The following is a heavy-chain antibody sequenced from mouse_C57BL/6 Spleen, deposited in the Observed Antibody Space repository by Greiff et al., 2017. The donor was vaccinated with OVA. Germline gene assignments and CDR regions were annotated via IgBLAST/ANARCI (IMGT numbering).Heavy chain of an antibody. CDR1: GYSITSGYY. V-gene: IGHV3-6*01. D-gene: IGHD2-4*01. CDR3: ARVLYYDYDVGYFDV. Sequence: EVQLQESGPGLVKPSQSLSLTCSVTGYSITSGYYWNWIRQFPGNKLEWMGYISYDGSNNYNPSLKNRISITRDTSKNQFFLKLNAVTTEDTATYYCARVLYYDYDVGYFDVWGTGTTVTVSS. J-gene: IGHJ1*03. CDR2: ISYDGSN.